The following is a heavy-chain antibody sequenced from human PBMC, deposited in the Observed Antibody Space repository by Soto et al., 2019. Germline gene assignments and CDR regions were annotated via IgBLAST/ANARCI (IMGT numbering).Heavy chain of an antibody. Sequence: QITLKESGPTLVKPTQTLTLTCTFSGFSLSTSGVGVGWIRQPPRKALEWLALIYWDDDKRYSPSLKSRLTITKDTSKNQVVLTMTNMDPVDTATYYCAHNSYDILTGYQPDAFDIWGQGTMVTVSS. J-gene: IGHJ3*02. V-gene: IGHV2-5*02. D-gene: IGHD3-9*01. CDR2: IYWDDDK. CDR3: AHNSYDILTGYQPDAFDI. CDR1: GFSLSTSGVG.